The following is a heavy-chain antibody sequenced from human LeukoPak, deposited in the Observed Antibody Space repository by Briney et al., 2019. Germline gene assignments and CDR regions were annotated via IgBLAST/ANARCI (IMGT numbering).Heavy chain of an antibody. J-gene: IGHJ4*02. V-gene: IGHV4-39*01. Sequence: KPSETLSLTSTVSGGSISNNIYYRGWTRQPPGKGLEWIGSIYYSGKTYYNPSLKSRVTISVDTSKNQFSLRLSSVTAADTAVYYCARQEEQSSGLIDYWGQGTLVTVSS. CDR3: ARQEEQSSGLIDY. CDR2: IYYSGKT. D-gene: IGHD6-19*01. CDR1: GGSISNNIYY.